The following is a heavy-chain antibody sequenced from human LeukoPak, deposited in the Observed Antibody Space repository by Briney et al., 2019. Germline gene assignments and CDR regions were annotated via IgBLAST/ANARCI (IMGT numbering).Heavy chain of an antibody. CDR3: AREVRTAARLRDYYYYYMDV. CDR2: IYYSGST. CDR1: GGSISSGGYY. V-gene: IGHV4-31*03. Sequence: SQTLSLTCTVSGGSISSGGYYWSWIRQHPGKGLEWIGYIYYSGSTYYNPSLKSRVTISVDTSKNQFSLKLSSVTAADTAVYYCAREVRTAARLRDYYYYYMDVWGKGTTVTVSS. J-gene: IGHJ6*03. D-gene: IGHD6-6*01.